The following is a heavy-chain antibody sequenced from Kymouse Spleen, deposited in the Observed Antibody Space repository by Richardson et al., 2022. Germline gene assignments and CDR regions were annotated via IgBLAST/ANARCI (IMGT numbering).Heavy chain of an antibody. CDR1: GFTFSSYW. CDR3: ARDGDIGPLRYFDL. CDR2: IKQDGSEK. Sequence: EVQLVESGGGLVQPGGSLRLSCAASGFTFSSYWMSWVRQAPGKGLEWVANIKQDGSEKYYVDSVKGRFTISRDNAKNSLYLQMNSLRAEDTAVYYCARDGDIGPLRYFDLWGRGTLVTVSS. D-gene: IGHD2-15*01,IGHD2-2*02,IGHD2-8*01. V-gene: IGHV3-7*01. J-gene: IGHJ2*01.